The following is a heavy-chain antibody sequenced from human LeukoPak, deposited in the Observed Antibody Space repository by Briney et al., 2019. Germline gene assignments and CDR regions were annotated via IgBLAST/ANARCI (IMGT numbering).Heavy chain of an antibody. CDR1: GYTFTNYG. Sequence: ASVKVSCKASGYTFTNYGISWARQAPGQGLEWMGWISAYNVNTNNAQKLQGRVTVTTDTSTTTAYMELRSLRSDDTAVYYCARVPCSSINCYYYYGMDVWGQGTTVTVSS. J-gene: IGHJ6*02. CDR3: ARVPCSSINCYYYYGMDV. V-gene: IGHV1-18*01. D-gene: IGHD2-2*01. CDR2: ISAYNVNT.